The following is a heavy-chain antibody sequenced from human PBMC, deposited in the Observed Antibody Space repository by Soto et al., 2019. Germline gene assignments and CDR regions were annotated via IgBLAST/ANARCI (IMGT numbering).Heavy chain of an antibody. V-gene: IGHV4-59*01. J-gene: IGHJ5*01. Sequence: SETLSLTCTVSNVSITSSYWNWIRQPPGKGLEWIGFVYYTGTTKYNPSLKSRVTISVDRSKNEFSLKLTSVTAADTAFYFCARDFAGRGPFDTWGQGTLVTVSS. D-gene: IGHD1-26*01. CDR1: NVSITSSY. CDR2: VYYTGTT. CDR3: ARDFAGRGPFDT.